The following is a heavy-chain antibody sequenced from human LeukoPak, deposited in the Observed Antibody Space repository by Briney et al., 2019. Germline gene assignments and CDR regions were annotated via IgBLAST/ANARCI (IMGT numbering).Heavy chain of an antibody. CDR1: GFTFSDYY. J-gene: IGHJ4*02. V-gene: IGHV3-11*06. Sequence: GGSLRLSCAASGFTFSDYYMGWIRQASGKGLEWVSYISSSSSYTNYADSVKGRFTISRDNAKNSLYLQMNSLRAEDTAVYYCARRTEDTAMVYDYWGQGTLVTVSS. CDR3: ARRTEDTAMVYDY. CDR2: ISSSSSYT. D-gene: IGHD5-18*01.